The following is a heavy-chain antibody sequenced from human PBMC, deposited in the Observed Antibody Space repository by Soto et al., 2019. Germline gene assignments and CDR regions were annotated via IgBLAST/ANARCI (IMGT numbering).Heavy chain of an antibody. D-gene: IGHD6-19*01. CDR3: ARHIAVPRTRGFCL. CDR1: GGSISDNW. J-gene: IGHJ4*02. CDR2: IYHTGTT. V-gene: IGHV4-4*02. Sequence: QVQLQESGPGLVKPSGTLSLTCAVSGGSISDNWWSWVRQPPGKGLEWIGEIYHTGTTHYNPSLWSRVTISIDKSKNQFSLKLSSVTAADTAVYYCARHIAVPRTRGFCLWGQGTLVTVSS.